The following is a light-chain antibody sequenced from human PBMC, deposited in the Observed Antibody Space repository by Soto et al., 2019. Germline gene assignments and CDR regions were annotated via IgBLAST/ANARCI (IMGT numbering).Light chain of an antibody. CDR2: EVN. J-gene: IGLJ1*01. V-gene: IGLV2-14*01. Sequence: QSVLTHPASLSGSPGQSITISCPGTSSDIGAYDYVSWFQQHPGKAPKLMISEVNNRPSGVSNRFSGSKSGNKAYLTISGLQVEDEAEYFRCSFTTTSSHVLGTGTKLTVL. CDR3: CSFTTTSSHV. CDR1: SSDIGAYDY.